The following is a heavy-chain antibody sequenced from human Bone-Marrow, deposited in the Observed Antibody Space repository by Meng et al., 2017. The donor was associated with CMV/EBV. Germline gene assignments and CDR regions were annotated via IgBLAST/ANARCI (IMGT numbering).Heavy chain of an antibody. CDR2: INHSGST. D-gene: IGHD2-15*01. J-gene: IGHJ5*02. CDR3: ARRSPDIVVVVAATPLSRRRYWFDP. CDR1: GGSFSGYY. Sequence: QTLSLTCAVYGGSFSGYYWSWIRQPPGKGLEWIGEINHSGSTNYNPSLKSRVTISVDTSKNQFSLKLSSVTAADTAVYYCARRSPDIVVVVAATPLSRRRYWFDPWGQGTLVTVSS. V-gene: IGHV4-34*01.